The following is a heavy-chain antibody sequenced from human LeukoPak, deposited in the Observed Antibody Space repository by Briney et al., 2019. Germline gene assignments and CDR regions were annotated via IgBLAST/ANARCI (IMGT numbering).Heavy chain of an antibody. CDR2: IKQDGSEK. CDR1: GFTFSSYW. J-gene: IGHJ4*02. V-gene: IGHV3-7*01. CDR3: ARDASRWLPKDYFDY. Sequence: RPGGSLRLSCAASGFTFSSYWMSWVRQAPGKGLEWVANIKQDGSEKYYVDSVKGRFTISRDNAKNSLYLQMNSLRAEDTAVYYRARDASRWLPKDYFDYWGQGTLVTVSS. D-gene: IGHD5-12*01.